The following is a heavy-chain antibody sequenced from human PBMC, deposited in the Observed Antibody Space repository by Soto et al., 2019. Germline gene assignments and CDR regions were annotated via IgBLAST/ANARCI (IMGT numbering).Heavy chain of an antibody. Sequence: SQTLSLTCAISGDSVSSNSAAWNWIRQSPSRGLEWLGRTYYRSKWYNDYAVSVKSRITINPDTSKNQFSLQLNSVTPEDTAVYYCAFSSQKLVSDYYYYGMDVWGQGTTVTVSS. J-gene: IGHJ6*02. CDR1: GDSVSSNSAA. CDR3: AFSSQKLVSDYYYYGMDV. CDR2: TYYRSKWYN. D-gene: IGHD6-13*01. V-gene: IGHV6-1*01.